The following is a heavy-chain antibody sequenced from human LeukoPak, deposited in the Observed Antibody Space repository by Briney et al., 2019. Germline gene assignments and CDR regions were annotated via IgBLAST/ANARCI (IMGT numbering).Heavy chain of an antibody. CDR3: ARETGSIFGPSGMDV. CDR2: IKQDGSGK. CDR1: GFTFSSYW. D-gene: IGHD3-3*01. V-gene: IGHV3-7*01. J-gene: IGHJ6*02. Sequence: PGGSLRLSCAASGFTFSSYWMSWVRQAPGKGLEWVANIKQDGSGKYYVDSVKGRFTISRDNAKNSLYLQMNSLRAEDTAVYYCARETGSIFGPSGMDVWGQGTTVTVSS.